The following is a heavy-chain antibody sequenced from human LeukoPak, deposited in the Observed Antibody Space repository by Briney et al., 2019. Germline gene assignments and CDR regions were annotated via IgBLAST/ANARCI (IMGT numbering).Heavy chain of an antibody. D-gene: IGHD2-15*01. Sequence: GDSLRLSCVASGFTFNIYPMTWVRQSPEKGLEWVSTIGTGGDTYYADSGKGRFTISRDDSKNTLYLQMHSLGAEDTAVYYCAKSRVVDRRGYFDYWGQGTLVTVSS. J-gene: IGHJ4*02. V-gene: IGHV3-23*01. CDR2: IGTGGDT. CDR3: AKSRVVDRRGYFDY. CDR1: GFTFNIYP.